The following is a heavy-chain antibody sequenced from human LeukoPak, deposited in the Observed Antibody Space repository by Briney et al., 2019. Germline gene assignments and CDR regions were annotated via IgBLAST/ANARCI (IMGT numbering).Heavy chain of an antibody. CDR2: ISSSGSTI. J-gene: IGHJ5*02. Sequence: GGSLRLSCAASGFPFSSYEMNWVRKAPGKGLEWVSYISSSGSTIYYADSVKGRFTISRDNAKNSLYLQMNSLRAEDTAVYYCAREDYDSPGGFDPWGQGTLVTVSS. CDR3: AREDYDSPGGFDP. V-gene: IGHV3-48*03. CDR1: GFPFSSYE. D-gene: IGHD3-22*01.